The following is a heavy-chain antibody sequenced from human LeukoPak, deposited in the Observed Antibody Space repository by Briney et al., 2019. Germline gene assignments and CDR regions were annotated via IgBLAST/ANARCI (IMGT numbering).Heavy chain of an antibody. CDR2: VSNTGTRT. D-gene: IGHD3/OR15-3a*01. J-gene: IGHJ3*02. V-gene: IGHV3-23*01. CDR1: RFTFSSYG. Sequence: QPGGSLRLSCAASRFTFSSYGMSWVRQAPGKGLEWVSAVSNTGTRTYYADSVKGRFTISRDNSKNTLFLQMNSLGAEDTAVYYCAKDGLTYSDAFDIWGQGTMVTVSS. CDR3: AKDGLTYSDAFDI.